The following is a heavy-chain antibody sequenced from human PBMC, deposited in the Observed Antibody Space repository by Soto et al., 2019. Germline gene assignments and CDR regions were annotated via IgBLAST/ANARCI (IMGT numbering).Heavy chain of an antibody. CDR1: GGSFSGYY. CDR2: INHSGST. D-gene: IGHD5-12*01. V-gene: IGHV4-34*02. CDR3: ERGRWLRQSFDY. Sequence: QVQLEQWGAGLLKPSETLSLTCAVYGGSFSGYYWSWIRQPPGKGLEWIGEINHSGSTNYNPSLKRGVNISVDTSKNQLSLNLYSVTAADTAVYYCERGRWLRQSFDYWGQGTLVTVSS. J-gene: IGHJ4*02.